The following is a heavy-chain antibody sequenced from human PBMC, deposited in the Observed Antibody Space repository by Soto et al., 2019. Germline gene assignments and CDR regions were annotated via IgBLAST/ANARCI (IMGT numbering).Heavy chain of an antibody. J-gene: IGHJ6*02. Sequence: LRLSCFDSGFTFSTYSINWVRQSPGKGLEWVSSISSRSDIYYADSVKGRFTISRDNAKNSVSLQMNSLRAEDTAVYYCAREYTAWPLAYGLDVWGQGTTVTVSS. D-gene: IGHD2-2*02. CDR3: AREYTAWPLAYGLDV. V-gene: IGHV3-21*01. CDR2: ISSRSDI. CDR1: GFTFSTYS.